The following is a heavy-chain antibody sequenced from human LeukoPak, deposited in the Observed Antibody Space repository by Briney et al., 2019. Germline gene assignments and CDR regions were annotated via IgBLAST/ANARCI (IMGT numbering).Heavy chain of an antibody. J-gene: IGHJ4*02. CDR3: ARAKWLPDY. D-gene: IGHD6-19*01. V-gene: IGHV3-7*01. Sequence: GGSLRLSCAASGFTFSNYWMSWVRQAPGKGLEWVANIKQDGSEKFYVDSMKGRFTISRDNSKNSLYLQMNSLRAEDTAVYYCARAKWLPDYWGQGTLVTVSS. CDR1: GFTFSNYW. CDR2: IKQDGSEK.